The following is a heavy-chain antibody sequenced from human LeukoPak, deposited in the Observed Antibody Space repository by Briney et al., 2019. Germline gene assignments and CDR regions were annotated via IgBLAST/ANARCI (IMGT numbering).Heavy chain of an antibody. CDR3: AKDKVSGVYSGYDALDY. Sequence: GGSLRLSCAASGFTFSSYGMHWVRQAPGKGLEWVAVISYDGSNKYYADSVKGRFTISRDNSKNTLYLQMNSLRAEDTAVYYCAKDKVSGVYSGYDALDYWGQGTLVTVSS. V-gene: IGHV3-30*18. D-gene: IGHD5-12*01. CDR2: ISYDGSNK. J-gene: IGHJ4*02. CDR1: GFTFSSYG.